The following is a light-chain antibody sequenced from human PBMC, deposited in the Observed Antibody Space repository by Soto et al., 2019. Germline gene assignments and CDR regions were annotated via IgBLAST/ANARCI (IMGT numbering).Light chain of an antibody. CDR3: TSYTSSRIRV. CDR1: SSDVGGSNY. Sequence: QSALTQPASVSGSPGQSITISCTGTSSDVGGSNYVSWYQQHPGKAPKLMIYDVSNRPSGVSNRFSGSKSGNTASLTISGLQAEDEADYYCTSYTSSRIRVFGGGTKLTVL. J-gene: IGLJ3*02. V-gene: IGLV2-14*01. CDR2: DVS.